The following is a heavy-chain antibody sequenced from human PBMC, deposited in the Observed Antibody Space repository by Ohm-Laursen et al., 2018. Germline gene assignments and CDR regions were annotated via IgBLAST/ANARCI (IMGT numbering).Heavy chain of an antibody. CDR1: GFTFSTPF. V-gene: IGHV3-23*01. J-gene: IGHJ4*02. D-gene: IGHD3-10*01. CDR2: MSGSGGST. Sequence: SLRLSCSASGFTFSTPFMSWVRQAPGKGLEWVSSMSGSGGSTYYADSVKGRFIISRDNSKNTVFLQMNSLRAEDTAVYYCAKGLEYYYGSGSFDWGQGTLVTVTS. CDR3: AKGLEYYYGSGSFD.